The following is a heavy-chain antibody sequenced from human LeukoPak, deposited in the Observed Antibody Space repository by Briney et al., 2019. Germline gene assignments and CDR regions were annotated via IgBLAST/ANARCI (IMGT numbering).Heavy chain of an antibody. CDR1: GFTFSSYA. Sequence: GGSLGLSCAASGFTFSSYAMSWVRQAPGKGLEWVSAISGSGGSTYYADSVKGRFTISRDNSKNTLYLQMNSLRAEDTAVYYCAKERRYFDWLLSSSALDYWGQGTLVTVSS. CDR3: AKERRYFDWLLSSSALDY. V-gene: IGHV3-23*01. CDR2: ISGSGGST. D-gene: IGHD3-9*01. J-gene: IGHJ4*02.